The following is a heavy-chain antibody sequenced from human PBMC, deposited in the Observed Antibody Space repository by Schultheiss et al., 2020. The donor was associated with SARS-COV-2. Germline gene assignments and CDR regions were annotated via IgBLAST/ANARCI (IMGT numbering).Heavy chain of an antibody. CDR3: ARQHCVGDCPFDY. CDR2: IYPGDSDT. J-gene: IGHJ4*02. Sequence: GGSLRLSCKGSGYSFTNYWIGWVRQMPGKGLEWMGTIYPGDSDTRYSPSFQGQVTISADKSISTAYLQWSSLKASDTAMYYCARQHCVGDCPFDYWGQGTLVTVSS. CDR1: GYSFTNYW. V-gene: IGHV5-51*01. D-gene: IGHD2-21*02.